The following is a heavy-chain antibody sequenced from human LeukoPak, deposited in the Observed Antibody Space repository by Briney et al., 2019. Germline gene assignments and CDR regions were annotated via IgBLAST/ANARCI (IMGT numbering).Heavy chain of an antibody. D-gene: IGHD2-15*01. CDR3: ARDHCSGGSCYGGHWFDP. Sequence: SVKVSCKASGGTFSSYAISWVRQAPGRGLEWMGGIIPIFGTANYAQKFQGRVTITADKSTSTAYMELSSLRSEDTAVYYCARDHCSGGSCYGGHWFDPWGQGTLVTVSS. V-gene: IGHV1-69*06. J-gene: IGHJ5*02. CDR1: GGTFSSYA. CDR2: IIPIFGTA.